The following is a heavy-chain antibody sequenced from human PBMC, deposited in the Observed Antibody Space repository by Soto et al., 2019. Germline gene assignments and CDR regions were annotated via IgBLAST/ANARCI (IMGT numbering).Heavy chain of an antibody. CDR2: IYYSGST. J-gene: IGHJ5*02. CDR1: GGSISTSTYY. Sequence: SETLSLTCTVSGGSISTSTYYWAWIRQPPGKGLEWIGNIYYSGSTIYNPSLKSRVTISVDTSKDQFSLRLSSVTAADTAVYYCARQSNGSPNWFDPWGQGTLVTVSS. D-gene: IGHD2-8*01. CDR3: ARQSNGSPNWFDP. V-gene: IGHV4-39*01.